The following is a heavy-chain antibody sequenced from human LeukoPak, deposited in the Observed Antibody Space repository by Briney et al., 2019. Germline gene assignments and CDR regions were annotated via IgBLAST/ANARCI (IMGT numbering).Heavy chain of an antibody. CDR1: GFTFSSYG. D-gene: IGHD3-10*01. J-gene: IGHJ4*02. CDR3: ARDKLGRGVITATIDY. CDR2: IWYDGSNK. Sequence: PGRSLRLSCAASGFTFSSYGMHWVRQAPGKGLEWVAVIWYDGSNKYYADSVKGRFTISRDSSKNTLYLQMNSLRAEDTAVYYCARDKLGRGVITATIDYWGQGTLVTVSS. V-gene: IGHV3-33*01.